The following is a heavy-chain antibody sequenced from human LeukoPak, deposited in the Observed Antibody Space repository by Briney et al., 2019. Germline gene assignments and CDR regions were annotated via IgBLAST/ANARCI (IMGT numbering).Heavy chain of an antibody. CDR3: ARDRGTAGYSSGSDY. CDR1: GYTFTSYG. D-gene: IGHD5-18*01. J-gene: IGHJ4*02. V-gene: IGHV1-18*01. Sequence: ASVKVSCKASGYTFTSYGISGVRQAPGQGLEWVGWISCNNGDTRYPQKLQGRVTVTTDTSTSTVYMELRGLRSDDTAVYYCARDRGTAGYSSGSDYWGQGTLVTVSS. CDR2: ISCNNGDT.